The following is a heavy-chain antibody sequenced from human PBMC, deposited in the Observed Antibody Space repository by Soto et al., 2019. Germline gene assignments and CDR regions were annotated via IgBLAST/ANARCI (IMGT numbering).Heavy chain of an antibody. CDR3: AMEAGDYASLDYDYYSVDL. J-gene: IGHJ6*02. D-gene: IGHD4-17*01. CDR1: GFTFLYYA. CDR2: MTGVGGSI. V-gene: IGHV3-23*01. Sequence: VQLLESGGGLVQPGGSLRLSCKASGFTFLYYAMTWVRQAPGKGLEWVSGMTGVGGSIYYAESVKGRFRISRDNSKDTLYLEMNDLRAEDTAVYYCAMEAGDYASLDYDYYSVDLWGQGTTVTVSS.